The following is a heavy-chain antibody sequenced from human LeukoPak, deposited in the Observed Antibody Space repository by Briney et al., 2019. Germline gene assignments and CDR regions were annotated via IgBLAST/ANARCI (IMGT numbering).Heavy chain of an antibody. D-gene: IGHD5-18*01. J-gene: IGHJ4*02. CDR1: GFTLSSYG. CDR3: AKSKTWIQLWLTDY. Sequence: GGSLRLSCAASGFTLSSYGMHWVRQAPGKGLEWVAVISYDGSNKYYADSVKGRFTISRDNSKNTLYLQMNSLRAEDTAVYYCAKSKTWIQLWLTDYWGQGTLVTVSS. V-gene: IGHV3-30*18. CDR2: ISYDGSNK.